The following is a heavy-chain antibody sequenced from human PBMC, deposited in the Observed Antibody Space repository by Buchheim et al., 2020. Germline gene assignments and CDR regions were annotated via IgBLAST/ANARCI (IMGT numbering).Heavy chain of an antibody. CDR1: GFTFSTYA. Sequence: HVQLVESGGGVVQPGGSLRLSCAASGFTFSTYAMRWVRQAPGKGLEWVAVISYDGSNTYYADSVKGRFTISRDNSKNTLYLQRNSLRAEKTAEYYCARDSAAVAGYMDYWGQGTL. J-gene: IGHJ4*01. CDR2: ISYDGSNT. D-gene: IGHD6-19*01. CDR3: ARDSAAVAGYMDY. V-gene: IGHV3-30*04.